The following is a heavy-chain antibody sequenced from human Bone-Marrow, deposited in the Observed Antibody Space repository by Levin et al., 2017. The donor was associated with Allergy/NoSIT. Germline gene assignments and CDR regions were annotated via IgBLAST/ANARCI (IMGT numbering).Heavy chain of an antibody. CDR2: INSDGTTT. CDR1: GFTFSNYW. D-gene: IGHD2-2*02. J-gene: IGHJ3*01. Sequence: LTGGSLRLSCAASGFTFSNYWMHWVRQAPGEGLVWVSHINSDGTTTDYADSVRGRFTSSRDNAKNTLYLQMTSLRAEDTAVYYCARVATRSTSGYTGAFDVWGQGTMVTVSS. CDR3: ARVATRSTSGYTGAFDV. V-gene: IGHV3-74*01.